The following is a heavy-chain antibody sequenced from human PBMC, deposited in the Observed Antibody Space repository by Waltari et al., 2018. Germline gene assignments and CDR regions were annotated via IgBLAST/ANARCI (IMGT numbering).Heavy chain of an antibody. V-gene: IGHV4-34*01. CDR2: INHSGST. Sequence: QVQLQQWGAGLLKPSETLSPTCAVYGGSFRGYYWSWSRQPPGKGLEWIGEINHSGSTNYNPSLKSRVTISVDTSKNQFSLKLSSVTAADTAVYYCARGQPEYYYDSSGLDYWGQGTLVTVSS. CDR3: ARGQPEYYYDSSGLDY. J-gene: IGHJ4*02. D-gene: IGHD3-22*01. CDR1: GGSFRGYY.